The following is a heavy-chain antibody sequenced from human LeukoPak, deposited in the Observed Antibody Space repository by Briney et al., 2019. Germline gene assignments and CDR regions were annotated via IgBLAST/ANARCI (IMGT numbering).Heavy chain of an antibody. J-gene: IGHJ6*02. V-gene: IGHV1-69*13. CDR1: GGTFSSYA. CDR3: AREDCSGGSCYSGHSYYGMDV. CDR2: IIPIFGTA. Sequence: SVKVSCKASGGTFSSYAISWVRQAPGQGLEWMGGIIPIFGTANYAQKFQGRVTITADESTSTAYTELSSLRSEDTAVYYCAREDCSGGSCYSGHSYYGMDVWGQGTTVTVSS. D-gene: IGHD2-15*01.